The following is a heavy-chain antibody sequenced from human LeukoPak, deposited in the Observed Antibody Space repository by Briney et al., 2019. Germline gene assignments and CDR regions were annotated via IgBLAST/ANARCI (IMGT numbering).Heavy chain of an antibody. J-gene: IGHJ4*02. D-gene: IGHD3-3*01. Sequence: GRSLRLSCVASGFTFGKYWMSWVRQAPGKGLEWVANIKLDGSEKNYVDSVKGRFTISRDNTKNSLYLQMNSLRVEDTAVFYCARDQYDTWSRRGNFDSWGQGTLVIVSS. CDR1: GFTFGKYW. CDR3: ARDQYDTWSRRGNFDS. V-gene: IGHV3-7*03. CDR2: IKLDGSEK.